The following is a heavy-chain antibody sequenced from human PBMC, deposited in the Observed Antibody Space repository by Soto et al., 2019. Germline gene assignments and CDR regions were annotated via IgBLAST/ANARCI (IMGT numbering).Heavy chain of an antibody. J-gene: IGHJ1*01. D-gene: IGHD6-19*01. CDR1: GFTFSSYG. V-gene: IGHV3-33*01. CDR2: IWYDGSNK. CDR3: ARDQPHSSGGWEYFQH. Sequence: QVQLVESGGGVVQPGRSLRLSCAASGFTFSSYGMHWVRQAPGKGLEWVAVIWYDGSNKYYADSVKGRFTISRDNSKNTLYLQMNSLIAEDTAVYYCARDQPHSSGGWEYFQHWGQGTLVTGSS.